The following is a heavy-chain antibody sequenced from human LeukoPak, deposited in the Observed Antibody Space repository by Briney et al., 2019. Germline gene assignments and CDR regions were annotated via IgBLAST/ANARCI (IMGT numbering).Heavy chain of an antibody. Sequence: ASVKVSCKASGYTFTSNYIHWVRQAPGQGLEWMGIINPRGGSTNYAQKFQGRITMTRDTSTSTVYMELSSLRSESTAVYYCARDFKPYGSGTSPFDPWGQGTLVTVSS. J-gene: IGHJ5*02. D-gene: IGHD3-10*01. CDR3: ARDFKPYGSGTSPFDP. CDR1: GYTFTSNY. CDR2: INPRGGST. V-gene: IGHV1-46*01.